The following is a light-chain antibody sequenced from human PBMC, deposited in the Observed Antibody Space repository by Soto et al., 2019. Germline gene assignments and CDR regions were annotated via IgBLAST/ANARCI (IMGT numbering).Light chain of an antibody. CDR1: QSVSSNY. V-gene: IGKV3-20*01. Sequence: EIVLTQSPGILSLSPGGRGTLSCRASQSVSSNYFAWYQQKPGQAPRLLIYGASRRATGIPDRFSGSGSGTDFILPIRRLEPEDFAVYYCQQYSSSPLTFGGGTKVEIK. CDR3: QQYSSSPLT. CDR2: GAS. J-gene: IGKJ4*01.